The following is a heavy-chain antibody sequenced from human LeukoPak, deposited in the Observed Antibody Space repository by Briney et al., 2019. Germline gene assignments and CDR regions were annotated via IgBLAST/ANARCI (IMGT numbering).Heavy chain of an antibody. CDR2: IYSSGNT. J-gene: IGHJ4*02. Sequence: SETLSLTCTVSGDSISNYYWSWFRQPAGKGLEWIGRIYSSGNTNYNPSLKSRVTMSVDTSKNQFSLKLSSVTAADTAVYYCAKEERGDSSVWYEDYRGQGTLVTVSS. CDR3: AKEERGDSSVWYEDY. CDR1: GDSISNYY. V-gene: IGHV4-4*07. D-gene: IGHD6-19*01.